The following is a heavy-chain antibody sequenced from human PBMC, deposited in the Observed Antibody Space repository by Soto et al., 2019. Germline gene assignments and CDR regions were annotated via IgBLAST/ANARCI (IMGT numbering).Heavy chain of an antibody. CDR1: GFTFSGSA. J-gene: IGHJ6*02. V-gene: IGHV3-73*01. CDR2: IRSKANSYAT. D-gene: IGHD1-7*01. Sequence: GGSLRLSCAASGFTFSGSAMHWVRQASGKGLEWVGRIRSKANSYATAYAASVKGRFTISRDDSKNTAYLQMNSLKTEDTAVYYCTRHSESITGTTVDYYYGMDVWGQGTTVTVSS. CDR3: TRHSESITGTTVDYYYGMDV.